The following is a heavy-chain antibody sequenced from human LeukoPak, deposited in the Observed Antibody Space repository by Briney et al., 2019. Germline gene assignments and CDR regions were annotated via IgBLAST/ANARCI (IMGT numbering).Heavy chain of an antibody. CDR1: GYTFTSYA. J-gene: IGHJ5*02. V-gene: IGHV7-4-1*02. CDR2: INTNTGNP. Sequence: GGSVKVSCKASGYTFTSYAMNWVRQAPGQGLEWMGWINTNTGNPTYAQGFTGRFVFSLDTSVSTAYLQISSLKAEDTAVYYCARDDARELRYFDWLPKSGNWFDPWGQGTLVTVSS. CDR3: ARDDARELRYFDWLPKSGNWFDP. D-gene: IGHD3-9*01.